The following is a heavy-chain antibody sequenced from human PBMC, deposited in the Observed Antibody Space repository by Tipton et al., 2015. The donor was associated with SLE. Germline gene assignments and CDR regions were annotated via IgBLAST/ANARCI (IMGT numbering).Heavy chain of an antibody. D-gene: IGHD6-6*01. CDR1: SGSFSDYW. CDR3: ARGGASSKWLDP. V-gene: IGHV4-4*08. CDR2: IYTSGST. J-gene: IGHJ5*02. Sequence: TLSLTCAAYSGSFSDYWWSWIRQPPGKGLEWIGYIYTSGSTNYNPSPKSRVTISVDTSKNQFSLKLTSVTAADTAVYYCARGGASSKWLDPWGQGILVTVSS.